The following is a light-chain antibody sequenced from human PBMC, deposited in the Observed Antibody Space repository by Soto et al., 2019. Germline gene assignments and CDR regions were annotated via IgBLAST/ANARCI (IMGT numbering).Light chain of an antibody. J-gene: IGKJ1*01. V-gene: IGKV4-1*01. CDR3: QQDYSTPQT. CDR2: WAS. Sequence: DIVMTPSPDSLAVSLGERATINCKSSQSVLYSSNNKNYLAWYQQKPGQPPKLLIYWASTRESGVPDRFSGSGSGTEFTLTISSLQAEDVAVYYCQQDYSTPQTFGQGTKVEIK. CDR1: QSVLYSSNNKNY.